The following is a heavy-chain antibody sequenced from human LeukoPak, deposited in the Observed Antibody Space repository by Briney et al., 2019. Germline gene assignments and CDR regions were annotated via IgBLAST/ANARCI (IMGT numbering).Heavy chain of an antibody. CDR2: IYPGDSDT. J-gene: IGHJ4*02. D-gene: IGHD4-23*01. CDR3: ARQYGATVVTGYFDY. V-gene: IGHV5-51*01. CDR1: GYSFTSYW. Sequence: GESLKISCKGSGYSFTSYWIGWVRQMPGKGLEWMGIIYPGDSDTRYSPSFQGQVTISADKSISTAYLQWSSLKASDTAMYYCARQYGATVVTGYFDYWGQGTLVTVPS.